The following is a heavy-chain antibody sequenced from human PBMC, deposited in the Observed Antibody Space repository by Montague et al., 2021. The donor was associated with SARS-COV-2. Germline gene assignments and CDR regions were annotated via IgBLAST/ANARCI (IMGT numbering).Heavy chain of an antibody. V-gene: IGHV4-4*02. CDR2: IFHSGTT. J-gene: IGHJ5*02. CDR3: ALPLGGARFDP. D-gene: IGHD3-16*01. CDR1: GGSISSDNW. Sequence: SETLSLTCTVHGGSISSDNWWTWVRQPPGQGLEWIGDIFHSGTTNYNPSLKSRLTISVDKSENQISLKLISVTAADTAMYYCALPLGGARFDPWGQGTLVTVSS.